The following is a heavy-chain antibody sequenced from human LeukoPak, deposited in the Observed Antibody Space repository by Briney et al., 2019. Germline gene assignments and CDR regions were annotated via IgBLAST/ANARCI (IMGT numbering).Heavy chain of an antibody. J-gene: IGHJ4*02. D-gene: IGHD6-19*01. Sequence: GGSLCLSCAASGFTFSSYAMSWVRQAPGKGLEWVSAISGSGGSTYYADSVKGRFTISRDNSKNTLYLQMNSLRAEDTAVYYCASSIAVADIRAYWGQGTVDTVSS. CDR3: ASSIAVADIRAY. CDR1: GFTFSSYA. V-gene: IGHV3-23*01. CDR2: ISGSGGST.